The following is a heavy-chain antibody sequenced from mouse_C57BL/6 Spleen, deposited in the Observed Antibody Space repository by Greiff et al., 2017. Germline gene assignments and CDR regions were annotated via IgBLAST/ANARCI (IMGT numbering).Heavy chain of an antibody. CDR2: IYPRDGST. CDR1: GYTFTSYD. Sequence: VQLQQSGPELVKPGASVKLSCKASGYTFTSYDINWVQQRPGQGLEWIGWIYPRDGSTKYNEKFKGKATLTVDTYSSTAYMVLHSLTYEDSAVYFCASITTVVATVVATAWFDYWGQGTTLTVSS. J-gene: IGHJ2*01. V-gene: IGHV1-85*01. CDR3: ASITTVVATVVATAWFDY. D-gene: IGHD1-1*01.